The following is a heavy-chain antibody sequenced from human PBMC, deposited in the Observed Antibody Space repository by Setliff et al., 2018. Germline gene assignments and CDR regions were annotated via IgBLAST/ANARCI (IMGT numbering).Heavy chain of an antibody. CDR2: IFYSGDT. J-gene: IGHJ4*02. V-gene: IGHV4-59*02. D-gene: IGHD1-20*01. CDR1: GGSVTSHY. CDR3: ARDRGSNNSPEDFDY. Sequence: SETLSLTCAVSGGSVTSHYWSWIRQPPGKGLEWIGFIFYSGDTNSNPSLKSRVTMSIDTSKNQFFLEVRSVTAADTAVYYCARDRGSNNSPEDFDYWGLGTLVTVSS.